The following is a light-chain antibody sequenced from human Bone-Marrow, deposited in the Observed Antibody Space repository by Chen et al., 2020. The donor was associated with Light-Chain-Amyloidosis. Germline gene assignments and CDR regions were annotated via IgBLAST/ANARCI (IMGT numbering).Light chain of an antibody. V-gene: IGLV2-14*01. J-gene: IGLJ1*01. CDR2: AVS. CDR3: SSFTSSSSYV. CDR1: SGDVGTYNY. Sequence: QSALTQPASVSVSPGQSITISCTGTSGDVGTYNYVSWYQQHPGKAPKVMIYAVSNRPSGVSNRFSGSKSGNTASLTISGLQAEDEAYYYCSSFTSSSSYVFGPGTKVTVL.